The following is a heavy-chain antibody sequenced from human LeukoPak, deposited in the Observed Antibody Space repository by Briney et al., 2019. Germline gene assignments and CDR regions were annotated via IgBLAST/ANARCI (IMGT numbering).Heavy chain of an antibody. J-gene: IGHJ4*02. D-gene: IGHD2-15*01. Sequence: GGSLRLSCAASGFTFSSYGMHWVRQAPGKGLEWVTVISYDGRKKYYAGSGKGRFTISRDDSKNTLYLQMNSLRAEDTSVYYCARDGLGSSYYFDHWGQGTLVTVSS. CDR1: GFTFSSYG. CDR3: ARDGLGSSYYFDH. CDR2: ISYDGRKK. V-gene: IGHV3-30*04.